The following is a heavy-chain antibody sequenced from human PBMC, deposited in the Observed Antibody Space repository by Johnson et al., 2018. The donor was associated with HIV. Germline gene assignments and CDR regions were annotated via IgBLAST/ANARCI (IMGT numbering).Heavy chain of an antibody. J-gene: IGHJ3*02. Sequence: VQLAETGGGLIQPGGSLRPSCAASGFTVSSNYMSWVRQAPGKGLEWVSVISSGGSPSYADPVKGRFTISRDNSKNTLYLQLNSLRAEDTAVYYCARGYSGSDDAFDIWGQGTMVTVSS. CDR2: ISSGGSP. CDR3: ARGYSGSDDAFDI. CDR1: GFTVSSNY. V-gene: IGHV3-53*02. D-gene: IGHD1-26*01.